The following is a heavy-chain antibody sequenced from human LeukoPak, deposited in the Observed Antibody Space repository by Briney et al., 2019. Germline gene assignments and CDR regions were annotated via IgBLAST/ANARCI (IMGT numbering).Heavy chain of an antibody. D-gene: IGHD2-15*01. J-gene: IGHJ5*02. CDR2: FDPEDGET. CDR1: GYTLTKLS. CDR3: ATPPIVAATSPWFDP. V-gene: IGHV1-24*01. Sequence: GASVKVSCKVSGYTLTKLSMHWVRQAPGKGLDWMGGFDPEDGETIYAQKFQGRLTMTEDTSTDTAYMELSSLRSEDTAVYYCATPPIVAATSPWFDPWGQGPLVTVSS.